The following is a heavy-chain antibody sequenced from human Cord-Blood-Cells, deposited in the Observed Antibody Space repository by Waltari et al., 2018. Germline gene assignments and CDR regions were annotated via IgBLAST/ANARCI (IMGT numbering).Heavy chain of an antibody. J-gene: IGHJ4*02. CDR3: ARDWGSYFDY. CDR2: IWYDGSNK. V-gene: IGHV3-33*01. D-gene: IGHD3-16*01. Sequence: QVQLVESGGGVVQPGRSLRLSCAASGFTFSSHGMHWVRQAPGKGLEGVAVIWYDGSNKDHADSVKGRFTISRDKSKNTLYLQMNSLRAEDTAVYYCARDWGSYFDYWGQGTLVTVSS. CDR1: GFTFSSHG.